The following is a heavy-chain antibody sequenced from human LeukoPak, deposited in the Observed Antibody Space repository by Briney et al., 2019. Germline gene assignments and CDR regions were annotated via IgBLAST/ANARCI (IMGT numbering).Heavy chain of an antibody. CDR3: ARDFVHYYDSSGFEYYFDF. CDR1: GFTFSRYA. CDR2: ISSNGGRT. J-gene: IGHJ4*02. D-gene: IGHD3-22*01. V-gene: IGHV3-64*01. Sequence: GGSLRLSCAASGFTFSRYAMHWVRQASGKGLEYVSAISSNGGRTYYENSVKGRFTISRDNSKNTLYLQMGSLRAEDMAVYYCARDFVHYYDSSGFEYYFDFWGQGTLVTVSS.